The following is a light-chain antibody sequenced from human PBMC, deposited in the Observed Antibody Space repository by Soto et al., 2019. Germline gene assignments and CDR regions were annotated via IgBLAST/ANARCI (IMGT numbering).Light chain of an antibody. V-gene: IGKV1-39*01. CDR3: QQSSSTALT. CDR1: QSVNSY. CDR2: GAS. Sequence: DLQMTQSPDSLSASVGDRVTITCRASQSVNSYLNWYQQKPGKAPSLLIYGASSLQSGVPSRFSGSGSGTDFTLTISSLQPEDSAVYYCQQSSSTALTFGGGTKVEIK. J-gene: IGKJ4*01.